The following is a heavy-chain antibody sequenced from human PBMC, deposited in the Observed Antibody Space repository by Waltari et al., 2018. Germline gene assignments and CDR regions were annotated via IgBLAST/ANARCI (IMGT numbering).Heavy chain of an antibody. CDR1: GGTFSSYT. J-gene: IGHJ3*02. CDR3: TLAYCGGDGPKGAFDI. Sequence: QVQLVQSGAEVKKPGSSVKVSCKASGGTFSSYTINWVRQAPGQGLEWMGRIIPILGIANYAQKFQGRVTMTADRSTSTAYMELSSLRSEDTAVYYSTLAYCGGDGPKGAFDIWGQGTMVTVSS. V-gene: IGHV1-69*02. D-gene: IGHD2-21*02. CDR2: IIPILGIA.